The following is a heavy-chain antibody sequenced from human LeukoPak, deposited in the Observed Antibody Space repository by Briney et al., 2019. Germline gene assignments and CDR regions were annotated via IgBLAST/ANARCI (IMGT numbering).Heavy chain of an antibody. D-gene: IGHD1-26*01. V-gene: IGHV1-69*05. Sequence: SVKVSCKASGGTFNSYAISWVRQAPGQGLEWMGRIIPIFGTANYAQKFQGRVTITTDESTSTAYMELSSLRSEDTAVYYCARDIVGATGLYYFDYWGQGPLVTVSS. CDR2: IIPIFGTA. CDR1: GGTFNSYA. CDR3: ARDIVGATGLYYFDY. J-gene: IGHJ4*02.